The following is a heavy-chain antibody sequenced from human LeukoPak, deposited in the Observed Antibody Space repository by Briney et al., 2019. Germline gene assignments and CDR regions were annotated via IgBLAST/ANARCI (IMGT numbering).Heavy chain of an antibody. D-gene: IGHD2-21*02. CDR2: INHSGST. Sequence: SETLSLTCAVYGGSFSGYYWSWIRQPPGEGLEWIGEINHSGSTNYNPSLKSRVTIAVDTSKNQCSLTLSSVTAADTAVYYCSRGRRVTHFDYWGQGTLVTVSS. CDR3: SRGRRVTHFDY. J-gene: IGHJ4*02. CDR1: GGSFSGYY. V-gene: IGHV4-34*01.